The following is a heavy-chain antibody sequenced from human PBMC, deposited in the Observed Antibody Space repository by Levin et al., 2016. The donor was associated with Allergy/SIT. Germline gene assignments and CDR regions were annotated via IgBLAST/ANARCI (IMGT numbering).Heavy chain of an antibody. D-gene: IGHD6-13*01. Sequence: SETLSLTCTVSGGSISSGDYYWSWIRQPPGKGLEWIGYIYYSGSTYYNPSLKSRVTISVDTSKNQFSLKLSSVTAADTAVYYCVLSSSWILPAWYWGQGTLVTVSS. CDR3: VLSSSWILPAWY. V-gene: IGHV4-30-4*01. J-gene: IGHJ4*02. CDR1: GGSISSGDYY. CDR2: IYYSGST.